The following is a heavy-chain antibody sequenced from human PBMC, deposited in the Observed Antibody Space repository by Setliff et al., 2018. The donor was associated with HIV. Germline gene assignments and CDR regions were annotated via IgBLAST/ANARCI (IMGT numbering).Heavy chain of an antibody. CDR3: ARVAARYCSGGSCYSGYYYYYMDV. CDR2: IYTSGST. D-gene: IGHD2-15*01. Sequence: PSETLSLTCTVSGGSISSYYWSWIRQPPGKGLEWIGYIYTSGSTNYNPSLKSRVTISVDTSKNQFSLKLSSVTAADTAVYYCARVAARYCSGGSCYSGYYYYYMDVWGKGTTVTVSS. CDR1: GGSISSYY. J-gene: IGHJ6*03. V-gene: IGHV4-4*08.